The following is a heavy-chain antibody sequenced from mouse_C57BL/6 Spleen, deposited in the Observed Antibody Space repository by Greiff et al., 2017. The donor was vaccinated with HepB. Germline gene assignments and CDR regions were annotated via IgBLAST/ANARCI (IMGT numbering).Heavy chain of an antibody. CDR2: IDPSDSYT. D-gene: IGHD1-1*01. V-gene: IGHV1-50*01. J-gene: IGHJ4*01. CDR1: GYTFTSYW. Sequence: QVQLQQPGAELVKPGASVKLSCKASGYTFTSYWMQWVKQRPGQGLEWIGEIDPSDSYTNYNQKFKSKATLTVDTSSSTAYMQLSSLTSEDSAVYYCARFYYGSSYAMDYWGQGTSVTVSS. CDR3: ARFYYGSSYAMDY.